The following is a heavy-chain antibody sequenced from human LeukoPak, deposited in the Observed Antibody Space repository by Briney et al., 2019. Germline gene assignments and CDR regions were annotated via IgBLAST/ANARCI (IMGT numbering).Heavy chain of an antibody. CDR2: IRYDGTDK. CDR1: GFIFNSYG. CDR3: AKAMTTVTRGDY. V-gene: IGHV3-30*02. Sequence: GGSLRLSCAASGFIFNSYGMHWVRQAPGKGLEWVAFIRYDGTDKYYADSVKGRFTISRDNSENTLYLQMNSLRADDTAMYYCAKAMTTVTRGDYWGQGTLVTVSS. D-gene: IGHD4-17*01. J-gene: IGHJ4*02.